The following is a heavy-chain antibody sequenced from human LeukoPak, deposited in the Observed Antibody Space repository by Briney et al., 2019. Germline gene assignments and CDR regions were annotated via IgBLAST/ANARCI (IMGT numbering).Heavy chain of an antibody. CDR2: ICPRDSNV. D-gene: IGHD3-10*01. CDR1: GYSFSTYW. CDR3: ARHLVPGLSSAFDI. V-gene: IGHV5-51*01. J-gene: IGHJ3*02. Sequence: GEALKISCKGSGYSFSTYWIGWGGQKPGKRLEGMGGICPRDSNVRHSPSFQGQVTISADKSISTAYLQWSSLKASDTGMYYCARHLVPGLSSAFDIWGQGTMVTVSS.